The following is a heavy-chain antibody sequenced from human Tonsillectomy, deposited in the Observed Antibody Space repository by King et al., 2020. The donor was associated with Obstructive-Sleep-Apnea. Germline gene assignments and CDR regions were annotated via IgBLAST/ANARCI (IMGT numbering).Heavy chain of an antibody. CDR1: GFTFSSYA. V-gene: IGHV3-23*04. CDR3: VRPLLRYFDWLFI. J-gene: IGHJ3*02. D-gene: IGHD3-9*01. CDR2: MRGSGGSR. Sequence: QLVQSGGGLVQPGGSLRLSCAASGFTFSSYAMSWVRQAPGKGLEWGSAMRGSGGSRYYADSVKGRFTIARDNSKNTLYLQMNSLRAEDTAVYYCVRPLLRYFDWLFIWGQGTMVTVSS.